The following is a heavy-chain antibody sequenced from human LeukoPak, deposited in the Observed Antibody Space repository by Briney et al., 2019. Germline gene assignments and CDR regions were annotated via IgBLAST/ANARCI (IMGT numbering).Heavy chain of an antibody. V-gene: IGHV3-73*01. D-gene: IGHD3-22*01. Sequence: GGSLRLSCAASGFTFSGSAMHWVRQASGKGLEWVGRIRSKANSYATAYAASVKGRFTISRDDSKNTAYLQMNSLKTEDTAVYYCTITMTIGYYFDYWGQGTLVTVSS. CDR3: TITMTIGYYFDY. J-gene: IGHJ4*02. CDR1: GFTFSGSA. CDR2: IRSKANSYAT.